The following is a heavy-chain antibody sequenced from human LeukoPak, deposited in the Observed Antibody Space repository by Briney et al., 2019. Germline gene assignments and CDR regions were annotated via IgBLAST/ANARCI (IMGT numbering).Heavy chain of an antibody. V-gene: IGHV4-59*01. CDR1: GGSISSYY. CDR2: IYYSGST. Sequence: PSETLSLTCTVSGGSISSYYWSWIRQPPGKGLEWIGYIYYSGSTNYNPSLKSRVTISVDTSKNQFSLKLSSVTAADTAVYYCATHGGKWFGEQPDAFDIWGQGTMVTVSS. CDR3: ATHGGKWFGEQPDAFDI. D-gene: IGHD3-10*01. J-gene: IGHJ3*02.